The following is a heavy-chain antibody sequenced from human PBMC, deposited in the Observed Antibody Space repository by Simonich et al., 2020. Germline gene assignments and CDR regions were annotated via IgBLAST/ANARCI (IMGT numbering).Heavy chain of an antibody. V-gene: IGHV4-59*08. Sequence: QVQLQESGPGLVKPSETLSLTCTVSGGSISSYYWSWIRQPPGKGLEWIGYIYYSGSNNYNPSLKSRVTISVDTSKNQFSLKLSSVTAADTAVYYCARLPDYWGQGTLVTVSS. J-gene: IGHJ4*02. CDR1: GGSISSYY. CDR3: ARLPDY. CDR2: IYYSGSN.